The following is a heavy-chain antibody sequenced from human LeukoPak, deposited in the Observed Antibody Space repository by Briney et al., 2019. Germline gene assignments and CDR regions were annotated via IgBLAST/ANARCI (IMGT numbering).Heavy chain of an antibody. CDR1: GFNFKNYD. V-gene: IGHV3-13*01. D-gene: IGHD3-16*01. Sequence: PGGSLRLSCAASGFNFKNYDFHWVRQVAGKRLEWVAGIGTVADTFSPDSVMGRFTISRENAKNSFYLHMNSLRAADTALYYCARGWGGHGRSWGALDFWGQGILVTVSS. J-gene: IGHJ4*02. CDR2: IGTVADT. CDR3: ARGWGGHGRSWGALDF.